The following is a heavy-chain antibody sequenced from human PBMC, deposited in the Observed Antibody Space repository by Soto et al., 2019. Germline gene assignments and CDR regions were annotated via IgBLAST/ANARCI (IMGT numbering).Heavy chain of an antibody. J-gene: IGHJ6*02. CDR2: TYQSGSA. V-gene: IGHV4-30-2*06. Sequence: SETLSLTCTVSGGSISSGGYSWTWIRQSPGKGLEWIGYTYQSGSAYYNLSLKSRVTISVDRSKNQFSLNLTPVTAADTAVYYCARDYYGMDVWGQGTTVTVSS. CDR1: GGSISSGGYS. CDR3: ARDYYGMDV.